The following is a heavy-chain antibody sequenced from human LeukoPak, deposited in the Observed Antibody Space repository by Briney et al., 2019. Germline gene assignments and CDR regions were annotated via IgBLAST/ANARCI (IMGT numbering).Heavy chain of an antibody. D-gene: IGHD3-16*02. CDR2: IRSKAYGGTT. CDR1: GFTFGDHA. J-gene: IGHJ4*02. Sequence: PGRSLRLSCTASGFTFGDHAMSWVRQAPGKGLEWVGFIRSKAYGGTTEYAASVKGRFTISRDDSKSIAYLQMNSLKTEDTAVYYCTTPWYYDYVWGSYPLWGQGTLVTVSS. CDR3: TTPWYYDYVWGSYPL. V-gene: IGHV3-49*04.